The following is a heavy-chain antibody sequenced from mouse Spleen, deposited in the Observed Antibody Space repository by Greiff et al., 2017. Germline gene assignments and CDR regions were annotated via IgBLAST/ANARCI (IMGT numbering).Heavy chain of an antibody. CDR3: ARVSHYYGTSVDY. CDR1: GFTFSDYG. CDR2: ISSGSSTI. V-gene: IGHV5-17*01. Sequence: DVKLVESGGGLVKPGGSLKLSCAASGFTFSDYGMHWVRQAPEKGLEWVAYISSGSSTIYYADTVKGRFTISRDNAKHTLFLQMTSLRSEDTAMYYCARVSHYYGTSVDYWGQGTTLTVSS. J-gene: IGHJ2*01. D-gene: IGHD1-1*01.